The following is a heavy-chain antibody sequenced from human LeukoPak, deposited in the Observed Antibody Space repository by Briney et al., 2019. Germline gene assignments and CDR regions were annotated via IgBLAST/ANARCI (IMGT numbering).Heavy chain of an antibody. CDR3: AKDNPMVVTRTGFDY. J-gene: IGHJ4*02. CDR2: ISGSGGST. CDR1: GFTFSSYA. D-gene: IGHD2-15*01. Sequence: GGSLRLSCAASGFTFSSYAMSWVRQAPGKGLEWVSAISGSGGSTYYADSVKGRFTISRDNSKNTLYLQMNSLRAEDTAVHYCAKDNPMVVTRTGFDYWGQGTLVTVSS. V-gene: IGHV3-23*01.